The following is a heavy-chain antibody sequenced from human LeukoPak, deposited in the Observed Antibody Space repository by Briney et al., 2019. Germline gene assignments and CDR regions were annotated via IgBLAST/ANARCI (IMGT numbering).Heavy chain of an antibody. J-gene: IGHJ6*03. D-gene: IGHD6-13*01. CDR3: ARGRRSSSWYGTVWYYMDV. V-gene: IGHV4-34*01. CDR2: INHSGST. CDR1: GGSFNGYY. Sequence: SETLSLTCAVYGGSFNGYYWSWIRQPPGKGLEWIGEINHSGSTNYNPSLKSRVTISVDTSKNQFSLKLSSVTAADTAVYYCARGRRSSSWYGTVWYYMDVWGKGTTVTVSS.